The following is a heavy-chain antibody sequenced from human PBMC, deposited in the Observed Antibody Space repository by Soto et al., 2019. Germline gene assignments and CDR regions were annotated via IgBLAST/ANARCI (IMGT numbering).Heavy chain of an antibody. D-gene: IGHD4-17*01. J-gene: IGHJ4*02. Sequence: PSETLSLTCTVSGGSISSSSYYWGWIRQPPGKGLEWIGSIYYSGSTYYNPSLKSRVTISVDTSKNQFSLKLSSVTAADTAVYYCARENPTVTTDYWGQGTLVTVSS. CDR1: GGSISSSSYY. CDR2: IYYSGST. V-gene: IGHV4-39*02. CDR3: ARENPTVTTDY.